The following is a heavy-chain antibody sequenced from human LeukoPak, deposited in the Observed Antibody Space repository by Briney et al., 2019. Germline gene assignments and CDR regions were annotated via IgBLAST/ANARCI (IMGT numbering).Heavy chain of an antibody. V-gene: IGHV1-46*01. CDR2: INPSGGST. J-gene: IGHJ4*02. CDR3: ARVSGSYQHFVY. D-gene: IGHD1-26*01. Sequence: ASVKVSCKASGYTFTSYYMHWVRQAPGQGREWMGIINPSGGSTSYAQKFQGRVTMTRDTSTSTVYMELSSLGSEDTAVYYCARVSGSYQHFVYWGQGTLGTVSS. CDR1: GYTFTSYY.